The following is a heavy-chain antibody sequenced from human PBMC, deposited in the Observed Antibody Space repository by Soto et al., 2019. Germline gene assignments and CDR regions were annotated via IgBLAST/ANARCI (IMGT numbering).Heavy chain of an antibody. J-gene: IGHJ4*02. V-gene: IGHV4-59*01. CDR2: IHYSGST. CDR1: GDSISNYY. Sequence: PSETLSLTCTVSGDSISNYYWIWIRQPPGKGLEWIGYIHYSGSTNYNPSFKSRVTISVDTSKNQFSLKLTSATAADTAIYYCARQYGVRIDYWGQGTLVTVSS. D-gene: IGHD2-8*01. CDR3: ARQYGVRIDY.